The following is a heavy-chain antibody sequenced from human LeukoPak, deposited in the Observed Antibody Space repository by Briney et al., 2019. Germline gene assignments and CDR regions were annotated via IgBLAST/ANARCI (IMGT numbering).Heavy chain of an antibody. J-gene: IGHJ4*02. CDR2: IYYSGST. D-gene: IGHD2-21*01. V-gene: IGHV4-39*01. Sequence: SETLSLTCTVSGGSISSSSYYWGWIRQPPGKGLEWIGSIYYSGSTNYNPSLKSRVTISVDTSKNQFSLRVSSVTAADTAVYYCARHLNNCGDDCYIFDYWGQGTLVTVSS. CDR1: GGSISSSSYY. CDR3: ARHLNNCGDDCYIFDY.